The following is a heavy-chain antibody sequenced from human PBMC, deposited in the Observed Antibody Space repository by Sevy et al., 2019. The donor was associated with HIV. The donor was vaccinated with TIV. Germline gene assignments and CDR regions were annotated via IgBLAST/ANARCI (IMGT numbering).Heavy chain of an antibody. CDR2: ISSSNSYI. J-gene: IGHJ2*01. CDR1: GFTFSTYS. D-gene: IGHD3-22*01. CDR3: ARPASYDSIAYYSSSYWYFDL. Sequence: GGSLRLSCAASGFTFSTYSMNWVRQAPGKGLEWVSSISSSNSYIYYADSVKGRFTISRDNAKSSLYLQMNSLRAEETAVYYCARPASYDSIAYYSSSYWYFDLWGRGTLVTVSS. V-gene: IGHV3-21*01.